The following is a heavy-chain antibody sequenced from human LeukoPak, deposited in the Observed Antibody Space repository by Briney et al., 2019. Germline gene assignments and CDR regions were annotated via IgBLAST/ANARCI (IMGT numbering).Heavy chain of an antibody. V-gene: IGHV4-59*01. J-gene: IGHJ3*02. CDR3: ARRLAELRDAFDI. CDR2: IYYSGST. D-gene: IGHD1-26*01. Sequence: SETLSLTCAVSGGSISGYYWSWIRQPPGKGLEWIGYIYYSGSTNYKPSLKSRVTISVDTSKNQFSLKLSSVTASDTAVYYCARRLAELRDAFDIWGQGTMVTVSS. CDR1: GGSISGYY.